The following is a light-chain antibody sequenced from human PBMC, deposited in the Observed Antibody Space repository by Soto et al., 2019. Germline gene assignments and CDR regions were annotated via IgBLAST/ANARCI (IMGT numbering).Light chain of an antibody. CDR3: QQYNNWPPWT. CDR1: QSVSSN. Sequence: ELVMTQSPATLSVSPEERATLSCRASQSVSSNLAWYQQKPGQAPRLLIYGASTRATGIPTRFSGIGSGTEFTLTISSLQSEDLAVYYGQQYNNWPPWTFGQGTKVDIK. CDR2: GAS. V-gene: IGKV3-15*01. J-gene: IGKJ1*01.